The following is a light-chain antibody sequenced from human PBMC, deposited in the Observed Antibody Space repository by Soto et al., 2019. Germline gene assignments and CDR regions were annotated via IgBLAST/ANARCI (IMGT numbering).Light chain of an antibody. CDR3: QQYKNWPPWT. J-gene: IGKJ1*01. CDR1: QSINSN. V-gene: IGKV3-15*01. Sequence: EIVMTQSPATLSVSPGESATLSCRASQSINSNLAWYQQKPGQAPRLLIYDVSTRATGIPARFSGSGSWTDFTLTISSLQSEDFAVYYCQQYKNWPPWTFGQGTKVEIK. CDR2: DVS.